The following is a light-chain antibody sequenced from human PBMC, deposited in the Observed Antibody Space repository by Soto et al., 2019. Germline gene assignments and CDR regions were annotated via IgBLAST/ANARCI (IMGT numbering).Light chain of an antibody. CDR1: QSVSSN. CDR2: GAS. Sequence: EIVMTQSPATLSVSPGERVTLSCWASQSVSSNLAWYQQKPGQAPRLLIYGASTMATGITARFSGSGSGTEFTLTISSLQSEDFAVYYCQQYNNWPPYTFGQGTKLEIK. J-gene: IGKJ2*01. CDR3: QQYNNWPPYT. V-gene: IGKV3-15*01.